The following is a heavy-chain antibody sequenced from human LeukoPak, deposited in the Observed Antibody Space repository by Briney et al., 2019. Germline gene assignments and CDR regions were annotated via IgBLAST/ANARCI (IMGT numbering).Heavy chain of an antibody. J-gene: IGHJ3*02. D-gene: IGHD6-19*01. CDR2: ISYDGSNK. CDR1: GFTFSSYA. Sequence: GGSLRLSCAASGFTFSSYAMHWVRQAPGKGLEWVAVISYDGSNKYYADSVKGRFTISRDNSKSTLYLQMNSLRAEDTAVYYCARPYSSGWRDAFDIWGQGTMVTVSS. CDR3: ARPYSSGWRDAFDI. V-gene: IGHV3-30-3*01.